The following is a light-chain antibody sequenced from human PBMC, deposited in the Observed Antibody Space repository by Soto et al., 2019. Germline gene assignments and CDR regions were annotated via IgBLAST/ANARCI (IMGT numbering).Light chain of an antibody. CDR3: QQLNSYPIT. V-gene: IGKV1-9*01. CDR1: QGISTF. Sequence: DIQLTQSPSFLSASVGDRVTITCRASQGISTFLAWYQLKPGKAPKLLIYAASTLQSGVPSRFSGSGSGTEFTLTISSLQPEDFATYYCQQLNSYPITFGQGTRREIK. CDR2: AAS. J-gene: IGKJ5*01.